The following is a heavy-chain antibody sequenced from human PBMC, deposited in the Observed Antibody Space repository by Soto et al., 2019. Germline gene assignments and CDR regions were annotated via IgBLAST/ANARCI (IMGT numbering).Heavy chain of an antibody. D-gene: IGHD2-15*01. Sequence: QVQLVQSGAEVKKPGASVKVSCKASGYTFTGYYMHWVRQAPGQGLEWMGWINPNSGGTNYAQKFQGSVTMTRDTSISTAYMELSRLRSDDTAVYYCANSHSVINRLGDGYCSGGSCPTGYWGQGTLVTVSS. V-gene: IGHV1-2*02. CDR1: GYTFTGYY. J-gene: IGHJ4*02. CDR2: INPNSGGT. CDR3: ANSHSVINRLGDGYCSGGSCPTGY.